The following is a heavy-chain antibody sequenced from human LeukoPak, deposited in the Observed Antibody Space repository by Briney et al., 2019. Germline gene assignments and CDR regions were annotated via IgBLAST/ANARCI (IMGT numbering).Heavy chain of an antibody. CDR1: GYSFTTYW. Sequence: GESLKISCTGSGYSFTTYWIGWVRQMPGKGLEWMGIIYPGDSDPRYSPSFQGQVTISADKSISTAYLQWSSLRASDTAIYYCARHVNRADAFDIWGQGTMVTVSS. J-gene: IGHJ3*02. CDR2: IYPGDSDP. CDR3: ARHVNRADAFDI. V-gene: IGHV5-51*01. D-gene: IGHD1/OR15-1a*01.